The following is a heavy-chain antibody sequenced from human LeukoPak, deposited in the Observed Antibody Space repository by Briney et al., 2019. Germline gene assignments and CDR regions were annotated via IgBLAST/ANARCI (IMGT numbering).Heavy chain of an antibody. CDR1: GFIFSTYT. V-gene: IGHV3-23*01. CDR3: AKAAVYHDSCPDS. J-gene: IGHJ4*02. D-gene: IGHD5/OR15-5a*01. CDR2: ISSSGGST. Sequence: GGSLRLSCAASGFIFSTYTMNWVRQAPGKGLEWVSSISSSGGSTHYADSVKGRFTISRDNSKNTLYLQVISLRAEDTAVYYCAKAAVYHDSCPDSWGQGTLVTVSS.